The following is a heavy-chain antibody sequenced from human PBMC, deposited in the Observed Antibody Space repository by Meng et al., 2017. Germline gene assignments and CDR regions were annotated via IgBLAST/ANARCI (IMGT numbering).Heavy chain of an antibody. CDR1: VGSMSSSNW. D-gene: IGHD7-27*01. Sequence: GQWQESGPGLVKPWGTLAITCAGSVGSMSSSNWWSWVRQPPGKGLEWIGEIYHSGSNNYNPSLKSRVTISVDKSKNQFSRKLSSVTAADTAVYYCARDGRSWDWGQGTLVTVSS. V-gene: IGHV4-4*02. CDR3: ARDGRSWD. CDR2: IYHSGSN. J-gene: IGHJ4*02.